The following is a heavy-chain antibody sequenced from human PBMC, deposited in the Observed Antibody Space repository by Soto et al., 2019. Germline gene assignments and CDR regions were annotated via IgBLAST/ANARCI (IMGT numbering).Heavy chain of an antibody. J-gene: IGHJ5*02. CDR2: IYYSGST. D-gene: IGHD3-3*01. CDR1: GGSISSGGYY. V-gene: IGHV4-31*03. Sequence: QVQLQESGPGLVKPSQTLSLTCTVSGGSISSGGYYWSWIRQHPGKGLEWIGYIYYSGSTYYNPSLKSRVTISVDTSKNQFLLKLSSVTAADTAVYYCARVSDYVFWSGYYTWFDPWGQGTLVTVSS. CDR3: ARVSDYVFWSGYYTWFDP.